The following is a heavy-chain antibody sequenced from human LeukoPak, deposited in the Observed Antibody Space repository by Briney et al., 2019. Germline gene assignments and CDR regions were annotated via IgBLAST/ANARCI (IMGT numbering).Heavy chain of an antibody. J-gene: IGHJ4*02. CDR3: ARSGHGYNFFDY. V-gene: IGHV3-33*01. CDR2: IWYDGSNK. CDR1: GFTFSSYG. D-gene: IGHD5-24*01. Sequence: GGSLRLSCAASGFTFSSYGMHWVRQAPGKGLEWVAVIWYDGSNKYYADSVKGRFTISRDNSKNTLYPQMNSLRAEDTAVYYCARSGHGYNFFDYWGQGTLVTVSS.